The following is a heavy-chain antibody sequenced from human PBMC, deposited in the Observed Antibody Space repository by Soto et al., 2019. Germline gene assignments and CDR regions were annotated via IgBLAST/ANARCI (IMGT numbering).Heavy chain of an antibody. Sequence: EVQLVESGGGLVKPGGSLRLSCAASGFTFSNAWMSWVRQAPGKGLEWVGRIKSKTDGGTTDYAAPVKGRFTISRDDSKNTLYLQMNSLKTEDTAVYYCTILLFPDYYDSSGYPIYWGQGTLVTVSS. CDR2: IKSKTDGGTT. CDR3: TILLFPDYYDSSGYPIY. CDR1: GFTFSNAW. J-gene: IGHJ4*02. V-gene: IGHV3-15*01. D-gene: IGHD3-22*01.